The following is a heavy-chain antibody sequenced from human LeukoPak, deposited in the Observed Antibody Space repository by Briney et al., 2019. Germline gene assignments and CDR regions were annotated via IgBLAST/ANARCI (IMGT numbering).Heavy chain of an antibody. D-gene: IGHD3-16*01. Sequence: SETLSLTCTVSGGSLHNYYWSWIRQPPGKGLEWMGYIDYSGSTNYNPSLKSRVTISVDPSQNQSSLKLSSVTAADTAVYYCARDRALGSGKYYFDYWGQGTLVTVSA. V-gene: IGHV4-59*01. CDR3: ARDRALGSGKYYFDY. J-gene: IGHJ4*02. CDR2: IDYSGST. CDR1: GGSLHNYY.